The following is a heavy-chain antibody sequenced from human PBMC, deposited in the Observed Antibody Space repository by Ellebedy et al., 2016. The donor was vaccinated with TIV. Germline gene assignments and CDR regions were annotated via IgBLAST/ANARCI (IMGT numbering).Heavy chain of an antibody. CDR3: AKDPFSQRDGYNLGDY. D-gene: IGHD5-24*01. Sequence: GGSLRLSCVASGLTLGNYWMHWVRQVPGKGLEWVSRIDVDGSRRIYVDSVKGRFTISRDNSKNTLYLQMNSLRAEDTAVYYCAKDPFSQRDGYNLGDYWGQGTLVTVSS. CDR1: GLTLGNYW. CDR2: IDVDGSRR. J-gene: IGHJ4*02. V-gene: IGHV3-74*01.